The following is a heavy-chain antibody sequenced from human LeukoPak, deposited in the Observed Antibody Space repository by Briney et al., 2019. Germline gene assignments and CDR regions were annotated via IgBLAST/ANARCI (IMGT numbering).Heavy chain of an antibody. D-gene: IGHD3-16*01. CDR3: AKVTYDYVWGSYEN. V-gene: IGHV3-30*18. CDR2: ISYDGSNK. Sequence: GGSLRLSCAASGFTFSSYGMHWVRQAPGKGLEWVAIISYDGSNKYYADSVKGRFTISRDNSKNTVYLQMNGLRVEDTAVYHCAKVTYDYVWGSYENWGQGILVTVSS. CDR1: GFTFSSYG. J-gene: IGHJ4*02.